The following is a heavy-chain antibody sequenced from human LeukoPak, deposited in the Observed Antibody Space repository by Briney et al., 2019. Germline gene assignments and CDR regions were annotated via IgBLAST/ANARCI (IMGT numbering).Heavy chain of an antibody. CDR3: ARSFNNYDSSGDYYVTNYYFDY. V-gene: IGHV1-18*01. D-gene: IGHD3-22*01. CDR2: IRGHNGKT. CDR1: GYTFSDYA. Sequence: ASVKVSCRASGYTFSDYAISWVRQAPGRGLEWMGWIRGHNGKTKYLEKFQGRVTMTTDKSTSNAYMELRSLRSDDTAVYYCARSFNNYDSSGDYYVTNYYFDYWGQGTLVTVSS. J-gene: IGHJ4*02.